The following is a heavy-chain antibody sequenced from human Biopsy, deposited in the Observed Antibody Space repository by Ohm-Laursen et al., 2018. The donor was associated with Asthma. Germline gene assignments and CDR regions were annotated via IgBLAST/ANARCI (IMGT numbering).Heavy chain of an antibody. CDR2: IMTVFGTT. J-gene: IGHJ4*02. CDR3: ASDFPKDYVRHNFQF. CDR1: GGTFSNFA. V-gene: IGHV1-69*06. Sequence: GASVKVSCNAPGGTFSNFAISWVRQAPGQGLEWLGGIMTVFGTTNYARRFQGRVTMTEDTSTDTAYMELSSLSSDDTAVYYCASDFPKDYVRHNFQFWGQGTLVTVSS. D-gene: IGHD4-17*01.